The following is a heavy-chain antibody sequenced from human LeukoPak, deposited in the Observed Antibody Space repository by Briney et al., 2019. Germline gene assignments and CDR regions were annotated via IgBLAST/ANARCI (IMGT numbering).Heavy chain of an antibody. D-gene: IGHD3-22*01. J-gene: IGHJ4*02. CDR1: GFTFSSYW. CDR2: INSDGSST. CDR3: ASGYYDSSCFDY. Sequence: PGGSLRLSCAASGFTFSSYWMHWVRQAPGKGLVWVSRINSDGSSTSYADSVKGRFTISRDNAKNTLYLQMNSLRAEDTVVYYCASGYYDSSCFDYWGQGTLVTVSS. V-gene: IGHV3-74*01.